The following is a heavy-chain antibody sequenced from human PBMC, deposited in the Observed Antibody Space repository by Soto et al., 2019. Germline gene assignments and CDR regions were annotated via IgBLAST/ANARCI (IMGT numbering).Heavy chain of an antibody. CDR3: ARDHRSPSGGMDV. CDR1: GGSINGGDYH. CDR2: IYYSGST. Sequence: SETLSLTCTVSGGSINGGDYHWTWIRQTPGKGLEWIGAIYYSGSTYYNPSLKSRIRISVDTSKNQFSLKLSSVTAADTAVYYCARDHRSPSGGMDVWGQGTTVTVSS. V-gene: IGHV4-30-4*01. J-gene: IGHJ6*02.